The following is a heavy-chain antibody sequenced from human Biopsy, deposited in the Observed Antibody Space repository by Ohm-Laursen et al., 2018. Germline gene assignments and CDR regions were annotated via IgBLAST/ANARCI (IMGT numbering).Heavy chain of an antibody. CDR1: GFTVNDHA. J-gene: IGHJ3*02. CDR2: ISWDSGRI. Sequence: SLRLSCAASGFTVNDHAMHWVRQPPGKGLEWVSGISWDSGRIGYADSVKGRFTVSRDNAKKSLYLEMNSLRHDDTALYYCAKASNWGFEGKAFDIWGHGTMVTASS. D-gene: IGHD7-27*01. V-gene: IGHV3-9*01. CDR3: AKASNWGFEGKAFDI.